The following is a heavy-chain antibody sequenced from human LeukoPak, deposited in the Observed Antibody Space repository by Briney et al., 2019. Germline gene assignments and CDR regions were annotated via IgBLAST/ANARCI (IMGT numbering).Heavy chain of an antibody. V-gene: IGHV3-11*04. CDR2: ISHNGGTI. Sequence: GGSLRLSCAASGFTFSTYYMSWVRQAPGKGLEWISYISHNGGTIYYADSVKGRFTISRDNAKNSLYLQMNSLRAEDTAVYYCARAIAAAGSYWGQGTLVTVSS. J-gene: IGHJ4*02. CDR1: GFTFSTYY. CDR3: ARAIAAAGSY. D-gene: IGHD6-13*01.